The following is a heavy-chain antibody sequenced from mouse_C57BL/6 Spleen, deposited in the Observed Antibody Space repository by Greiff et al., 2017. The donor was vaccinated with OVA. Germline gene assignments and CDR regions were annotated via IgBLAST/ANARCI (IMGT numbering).Heavy chain of an antibody. D-gene: IGHD6-1*01. V-gene: IGHV5-9-1*02. Sequence: EVKLVESGAGLVKPGGSLKLSCAASGFTFSSYAMSWVRQTPEKRLEWVAYISSGGDYIYYADTVKGRSTLSRDNARNTLYLQMSSLKSEDTAMYYCTRGGLARYFDVWGTGTTVTVSS. CDR1: GFTFSSYA. CDR3: TRGGLARYFDV. CDR2: ISSGGDYI. J-gene: IGHJ1*03.